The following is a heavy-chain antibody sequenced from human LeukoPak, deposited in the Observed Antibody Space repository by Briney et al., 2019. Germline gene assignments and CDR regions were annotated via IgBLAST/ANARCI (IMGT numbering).Heavy chain of an antibody. CDR3: AKDLLTYCSGGSCYGLDY. Sequence: GGSLRLSCAASGFTFSSYWMHWVRQAPGKGLVWVSRINSDGSGTTYADSVKGRFTISRDNAKNTLYLQMNSLRAEDTAVYYCAKDLLTYCSGGSCYGLDYWGQGTLVTVSS. J-gene: IGHJ4*02. V-gene: IGHV3-74*01. CDR2: INSDGSGT. D-gene: IGHD2-15*01. CDR1: GFTFSSYW.